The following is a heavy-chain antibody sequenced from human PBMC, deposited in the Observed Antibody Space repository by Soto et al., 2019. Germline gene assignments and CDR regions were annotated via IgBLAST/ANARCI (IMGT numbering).Heavy chain of an antibody. V-gene: IGHV4-39*01. J-gene: IGHJ4*02. CDR2: MYFSVFYIGST. CDR1: GGSMSSSSYY. D-gene: IGHD3-9*01. CDR3: ARGLDILTFGFCIDY. Sequence: AETLSLTCTVSGGSMSSSSYYWGWILHPPGKGLEWIANMYFSVFYIGSTSYNPSLKSRVTISVDTSKNQFSLQVSSVTAADKAVYYFARGLDILTFGFCIDYGGLGPLVTVSS.